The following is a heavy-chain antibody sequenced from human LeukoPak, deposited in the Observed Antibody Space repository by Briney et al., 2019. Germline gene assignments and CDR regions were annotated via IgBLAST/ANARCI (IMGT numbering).Heavy chain of an antibody. CDR2: ISYDGSNK. D-gene: IGHD2-15*01. CDR3: ARAPGHSIVVVVAATLDY. V-gene: IGHV3-30-3*01. J-gene: IGHJ4*02. CDR1: GFTFSSYA. Sequence: GGSLRLSCAASGFTFSSYAMHWVRQAPGKGLEWVAVISYDGSNKYYADSVKGRFTISRDNSENTLYLQMNSLRAEDTAVYYCARAPGHSIVVVVAATLDYWGQGTLVTVSS.